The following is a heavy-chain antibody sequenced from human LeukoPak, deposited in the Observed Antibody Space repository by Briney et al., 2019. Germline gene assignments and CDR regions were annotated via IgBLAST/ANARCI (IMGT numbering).Heavy chain of an antibody. D-gene: IGHD5-18*01. V-gene: IGHV4-34*01. CDR1: GGSFSGYY. CDR3: ASRGYSPTSGFQH. CDR2: INHSGST. Sequence: SETLSLTCAVYGGSFSGYYWSWIRQPPGKGLEWIGEINHSGSTNYNPSLKSRVTISVDTSKNQFSLKLSSVTAADTAVYYCASRGYSPTSGFQHWGQGTLVTVSS. J-gene: IGHJ1*01.